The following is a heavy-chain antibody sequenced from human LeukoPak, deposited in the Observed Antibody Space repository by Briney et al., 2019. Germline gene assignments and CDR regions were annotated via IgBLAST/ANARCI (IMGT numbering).Heavy chain of an antibody. CDR1: GFTFSSYA. CDR2: ISGSGGST. D-gene: IGHD3-10*01. CDR3: AKGRYYGSGSYYHGIDY. J-gene: IGHJ4*02. Sequence: PGGSLRLSCAASGFTFSSYAMSWVRQAPGKGLEWVSAISGSGGSTYYADSVKGRFTISRDNSKNTLYLQMNSLRAEDTAVYYCAKGRYYGSGSYYHGIDYWGQGTLVTVSS. V-gene: IGHV3-23*01.